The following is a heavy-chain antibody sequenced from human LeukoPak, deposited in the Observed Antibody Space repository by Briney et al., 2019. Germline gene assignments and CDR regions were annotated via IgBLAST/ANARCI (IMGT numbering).Heavy chain of an antibody. CDR2: IYSSGTT. D-gene: IGHD1-7*01. Sequence: SETLSLTCTVSGGSISSFYWSWIRQPAGKGLEWIGRIYSSGTTNYNPSLKSRLTMSVDTSKNQFSLKLSSVTAADTAVYYCARDSAPSDWNYDNWGQGTLVTVSS. J-gene: IGHJ4*02. CDR3: ARDSAPSDWNYDN. CDR1: GGSISSFY. V-gene: IGHV4-4*07.